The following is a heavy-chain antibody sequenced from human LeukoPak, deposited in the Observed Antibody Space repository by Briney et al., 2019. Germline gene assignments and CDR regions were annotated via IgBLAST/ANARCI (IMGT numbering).Heavy chain of an antibody. D-gene: IGHD6-13*01. CDR1: GFTFSSYG. CDR2: IWYDGSNK. Sequence: GGSLRLSCAASGFTFSSYGMHWVRQAPGKGLEWVAVIWYDGSNKYYADSVKGRFTISRDNSKNTLYLQMNSLRAGDTAVYYCARAAADFGRPHYYYYYGMDVWGQGTTVTVSS. J-gene: IGHJ6*02. CDR3: ARAAADFGRPHYYYYYGMDV. V-gene: IGHV3-33*01.